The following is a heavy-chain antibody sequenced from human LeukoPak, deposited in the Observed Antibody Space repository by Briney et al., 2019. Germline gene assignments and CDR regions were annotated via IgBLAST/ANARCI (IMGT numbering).Heavy chain of an antibody. Sequence: GGSLRLSCEVSGLTFSSYWTHWVRQAPGKGLVWVSRINTDGSDIDYADSVKGRFTMSRDNAKNTLYLQMNSLRVEDTAVYYCATSPSGTSYWGQGTLVTVSS. CDR2: INTDGSDI. CDR3: ATSPSGTSY. J-gene: IGHJ4*02. CDR1: GLTFSSYW. V-gene: IGHV3-74*01.